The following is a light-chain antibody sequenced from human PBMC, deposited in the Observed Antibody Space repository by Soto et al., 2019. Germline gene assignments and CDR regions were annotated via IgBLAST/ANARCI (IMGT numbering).Light chain of an antibody. Sequence: QSVLTQPRSVSGSPGQSVTISCTGTSSDVGAYNYVSWYQHHPGKAPKLMIYDVSKRPSGVPDRFSGSKSGNTASLTISGLQAEDEADYYCCSYAGSYTFDVLFGGGTKVTVL. CDR2: DVS. J-gene: IGLJ2*01. CDR3: CSYAGSYTFDVL. CDR1: SSDVGAYNY. V-gene: IGLV2-11*01.